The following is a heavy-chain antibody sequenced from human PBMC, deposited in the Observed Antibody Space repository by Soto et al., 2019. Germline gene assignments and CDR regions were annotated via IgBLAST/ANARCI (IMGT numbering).Heavy chain of an antibody. CDR2: ISSSSSYT. CDR3: ARDHHRYSGYDYVDY. J-gene: IGHJ4*02. CDR1: GFTFSDYY. Sequence: QVQLVESGGGLVKPGGSLRLSCAASGFTFSDYYMSWIRQAPVKGLEWVSYISSSSSYTNYADSVKGRFTISRDNAKNSLYLQMNSLRAEDTALYYCARDHHRYSGYDYVDYWGQGTLVTVSS. V-gene: IGHV3-11*05. D-gene: IGHD5-12*01.